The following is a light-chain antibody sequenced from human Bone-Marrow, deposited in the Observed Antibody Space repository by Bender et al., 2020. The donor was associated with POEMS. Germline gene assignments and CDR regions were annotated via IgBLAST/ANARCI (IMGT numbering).Light chain of an antibody. CDR3: CSFAESTTLV. J-gene: IGLJ2*01. Sequence: QSALSQPASVSGSPGQSITISCAGTTSDVGAHNLVSWYQHQPGKAPRLLLYDVYKRPSGVSDRFSGSKSDNTASLTIFGLQAEDEAGYYCCSFAESTTLVFGGGTKVTVL. V-gene: IGLV2-23*02. CDR2: DVY. CDR1: TSDVGAHNL.